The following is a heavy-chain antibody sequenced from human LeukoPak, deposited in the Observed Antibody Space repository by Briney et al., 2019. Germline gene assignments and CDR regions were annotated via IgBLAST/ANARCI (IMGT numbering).Heavy chain of an antibody. CDR3: ARRRVGTHFVY. CDR2: MNPNSANA. Sequence: ASVKVSCKASGYTFTSYDINWVRQATGQGLEWMGWMNPNSANADYAQKFQGRVTITRNTSISTAYMELSSLRFEDTAVYYCARRRVGTHFVYWGQGTLVTASS. V-gene: IGHV1-8*03. D-gene: IGHD1-14*01. CDR1: GYTFTSYD. J-gene: IGHJ4*02.